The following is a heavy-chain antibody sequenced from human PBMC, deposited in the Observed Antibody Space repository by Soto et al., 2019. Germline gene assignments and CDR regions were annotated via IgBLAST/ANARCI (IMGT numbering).Heavy chain of an antibody. CDR2: IRSKGYGGTT. V-gene: IGHV3-49*03. Sequence: PGGSLRLSCTGSGFTFGDFGMSWFRQAPGKGLEWLSFIRSKGYGGTTESAASVRGRFITSRDDSKSIAYLQMNSLKTEDTAVYYCASLTSWSQEYYYGMDVWGQGTTGTVSS. D-gene: IGHD2-2*01. CDR1: GFTFGDFG. CDR3: ASLTSWSQEYYYGMDV. J-gene: IGHJ6*02.